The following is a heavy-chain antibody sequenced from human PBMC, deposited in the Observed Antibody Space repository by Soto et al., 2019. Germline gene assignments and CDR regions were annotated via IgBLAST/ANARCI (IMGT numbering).Heavy chain of an antibody. D-gene: IGHD4-17*01. J-gene: IGHJ4*02. Sequence: PSETLSLTCAVSGGSISSGGYSWSWIRQPPGKGLEWIGYIYHSGSTYYNPSLKSRVTISVDRSKNQFSLKLSSVTAADTAVYYCARGKSYGDYYFDYWGQGTLVTVSS. V-gene: IGHV4-30-2*01. CDR3: ARGKSYGDYYFDY. CDR1: GGSISSGGYS. CDR2: IYHSGST.